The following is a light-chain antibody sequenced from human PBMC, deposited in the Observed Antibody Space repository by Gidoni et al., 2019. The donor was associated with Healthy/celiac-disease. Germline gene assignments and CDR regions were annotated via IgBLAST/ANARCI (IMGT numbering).Light chain of an antibody. CDR2: EGS. CDR1: SSDVGSYSL. V-gene: IGLV2-23*01. CDR3: CSYAGSTTWV. J-gene: IGLJ3*02. Sequence: QSALTQPASESGSPGQSLTISCTGRSSDVGSYSLVSWYQQHPGKAPKLMIYEGSKRPSGVSNRFSGSKSANTASLTISGLQAEDEADYYCCSYAGSTTWVFGGGTKLTVL.